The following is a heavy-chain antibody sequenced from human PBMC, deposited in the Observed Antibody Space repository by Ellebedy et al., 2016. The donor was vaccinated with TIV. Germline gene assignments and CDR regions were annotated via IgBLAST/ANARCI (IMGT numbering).Heavy chain of an antibody. J-gene: IGHJ3*01. Sequence: GGSLRLXCAASGFTFSSYSMNWVRRAPGKVLEWVSYISSGGSTIYYADSVKGRFTISRDNARDSLYLQMISLRDEDKAVYYCARGRSSGRTAFDVWGQGTMVPVSS. CDR1: GFTFSSYS. CDR3: ARGRSSGRTAFDV. V-gene: IGHV3-48*02. CDR2: ISSGGSTI. D-gene: IGHD3-10*01.